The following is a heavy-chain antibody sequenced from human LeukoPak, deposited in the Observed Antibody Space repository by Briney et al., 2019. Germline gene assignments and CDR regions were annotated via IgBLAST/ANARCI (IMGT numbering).Heavy chain of an antibody. CDR2: VQSDGSSE. D-gene: IGHD3-16*02. V-gene: IGHV3-30*02. Sequence: PGGSLRLSCAASGFTFNNFAMHWFRQAPGKGLEWVAFVQSDGSSEYYADSVKGRFTISRDNSKHTAFLHMNSLRTEDTAVYYCAKGLSFAFDFWGQGTMVTASS. CDR1: GFTFNNFA. CDR3: AKGLSFAFDF. J-gene: IGHJ3*01.